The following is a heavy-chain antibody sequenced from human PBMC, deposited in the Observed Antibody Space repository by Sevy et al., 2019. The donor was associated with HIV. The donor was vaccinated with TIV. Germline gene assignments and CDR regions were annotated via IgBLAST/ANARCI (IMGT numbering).Heavy chain of an antibody. CDR3: ARDLPHLLPWELSRGSDF. CDR1: GFTFSNYA. D-gene: IGHD3-16*01. CDR2: ISTDEIHK. J-gene: IGHJ4*02. V-gene: IGHV3-30*04. Sequence: GGSLRLSCTAYGFTFSNYAVHWVRQAPGKGLEWVAIISTDEIHKDFADSVRGRFSISRDTSKNTIYLQMNSLRPEDTAVYYCARDLPHLLPWELSRGSDFWGQGTLVTVSS.